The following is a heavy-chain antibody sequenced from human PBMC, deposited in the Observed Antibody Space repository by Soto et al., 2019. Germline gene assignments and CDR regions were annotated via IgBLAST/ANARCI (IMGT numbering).Heavy chain of an antibody. V-gene: IGHV3-23*01. J-gene: IGHJ6*02. D-gene: IGHD2-2*01. CDR1: GFTFSSYA. CDR2: ISGSGGST. CDR3: AKGRSYCSSTSCPPGMDV. Sequence: EVQLLESGGGLVQPGGSLRLSCAASGFTFSSYAMSWVRQAPGKGLEWVSAISGSGGSTYYADSVKGRFTISRDNSKNTLYLQMNSLRAADTAVYYCAKGRSYCSSTSCPPGMDVWGQGTTVTVSS.